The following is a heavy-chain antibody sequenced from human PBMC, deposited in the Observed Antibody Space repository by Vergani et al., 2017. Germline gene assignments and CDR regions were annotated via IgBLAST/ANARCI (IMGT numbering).Heavy chain of an antibody. CDR1: GFTFSSYE. J-gene: IGHJ3*02. V-gene: IGHV3-48*03. CDR2: ISSSGSTI. CDR3: ARAFRGDIVVVPAADAFDI. Sequence: EVQLVESGGGLVQPGGSLRLSCAASGFTFSSYEMNWVRQAPGKGLEWVSYISSSGSTIYYADSVKGRFTISRDNAKNSLYLQMNSLRAEDTAVYYCARAFRGDIVVVPAADAFDIWGQGTMVTVSS. D-gene: IGHD2-2*01.